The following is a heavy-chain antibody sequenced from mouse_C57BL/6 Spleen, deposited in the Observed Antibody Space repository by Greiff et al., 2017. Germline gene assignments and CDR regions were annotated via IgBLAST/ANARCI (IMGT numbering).Heavy chain of an antibody. Sequence: QVQLQQPGAELVKPGASVKMSCKASGYTFTSYWITWVKQRPGQGLEWIGDIYPGSGSTNYNETFKSKATLTVDTSSSTAYMQLSSLTSEDSAVYYCARYYGLYWYFDVWGTGTTVTVSS. CDR3: ARYYGLYWYFDV. CDR2: IYPGSGST. CDR1: GYTFTSYW. D-gene: IGHD1-1*01. V-gene: IGHV1-55*01. J-gene: IGHJ1*03.